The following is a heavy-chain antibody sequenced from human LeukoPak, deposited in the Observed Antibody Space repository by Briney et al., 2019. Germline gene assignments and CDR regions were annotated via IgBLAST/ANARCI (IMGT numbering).Heavy chain of an antibody. CDR1: GYTFTGYY. V-gene: IGHV1-2*02. CDR2: INPNSGGT. D-gene: IGHD6-13*01. J-gene: IGHJ3*02. Sequence: ASVKVSCTASGYTFTGYYMHWVRQAPGQGLEWMGWINPNSGGTNYAQKFQGRVTMTRDTSISTAYMELSRLRSDDTAVYYCARDPPIWYGDAFDIWGQGTMVTVSS. CDR3: ARDPPIWYGDAFDI.